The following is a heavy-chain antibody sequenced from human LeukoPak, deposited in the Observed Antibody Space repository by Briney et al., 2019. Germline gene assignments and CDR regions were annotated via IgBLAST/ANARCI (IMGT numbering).Heavy chain of an antibody. CDR2: IYPGDSDT. CDR3: ARRRALGTTVVTWYFEY. CDR1: GYNFGSYW. J-gene: IGHJ4*02. D-gene: IGHD4-23*01. Sequence: GESLKISCKGSGYNFGSYWIGWVRQMPGKGLEWMGMIYPGDSDTRYSPSFQGQVTISADKSINTAYLQWSSLKASDTAMYYCARRRALGTTVVTWYFEYWGQGTLVTVSP. V-gene: IGHV5-51*01.